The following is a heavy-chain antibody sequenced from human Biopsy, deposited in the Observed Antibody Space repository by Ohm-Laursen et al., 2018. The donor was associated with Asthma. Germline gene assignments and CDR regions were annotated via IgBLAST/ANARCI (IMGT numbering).Heavy chain of an antibody. V-gene: IGHV3-30*18. D-gene: IGHD3-10*01. Sequence: SLRLSCAASGFTFSNAWMSWVRQAPGRGLEWVALISYDGSKRHSADSVRGRFTISRDNSKNTLYLQMNSLRAGDTAVYYCAKDVVWFRELGGMDVWGQGTTVTVSS. CDR2: ISYDGSKR. CDR3: AKDVVWFRELGGMDV. J-gene: IGHJ6*02. CDR1: GFTFSNAW.